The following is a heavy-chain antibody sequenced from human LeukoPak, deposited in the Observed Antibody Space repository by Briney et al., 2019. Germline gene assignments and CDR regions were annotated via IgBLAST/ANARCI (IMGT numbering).Heavy chain of an antibody. V-gene: IGHV3-11*04. CDR2: ISSSASNI. J-gene: IGHJ6*02. Sequence: GGSLRLSCAASGFTFRDHSMSWIRQAPGKGLEWVSYISSSASNIYYADSVKGRFTISRDNSKNTLYLQMNSLRVEDTAVYYCARDGQNGSPYATDVWGQGTTVTVSS. D-gene: IGHD3-10*01. CDR3: ARDGQNGSPYATDV. CDR1: GFTFRDHS.